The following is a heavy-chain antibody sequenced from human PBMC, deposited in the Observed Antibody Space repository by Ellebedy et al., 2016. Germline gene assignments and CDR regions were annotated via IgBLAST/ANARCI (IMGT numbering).Heavy chain of an antibody. CDR2: ISGSGGST. V-gene: IGHV3-23*01. CDR3: AKVESTSGLYYYYMDV. D-gene: IGHD2-2*01. Sequence: GGSLRLSXAASGFTFSSYAMSWVRQAPGKGLEWVSAISGSGGSTYYADSVKGRFTISRDNSKNTLYLQMNSLRAEDTAVYYCAKVESTSGLYYYYMDVWGKGTTVTVSS. J-gene: IGHJ6*03. CDR1: GFTFSSYA.